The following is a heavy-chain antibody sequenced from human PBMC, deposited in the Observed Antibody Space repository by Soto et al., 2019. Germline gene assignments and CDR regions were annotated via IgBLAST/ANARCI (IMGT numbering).Heavy chain of an antibody. J-gene: IGHJ6*02. V-gene: IGHV4-31*03. D-gene: IGHD6-6*01. CDR1: CGSISSGGYY. Sequence: KPSETLSLTCTVSCGSISSGGYYWSWIRQHPGKGLEWIGYIYYSGSTYYNPSLKSRVTISVDTSKNQFSLKLSSVTAADTAVYYCARQLVRGYYYYGMDVWGQGTTVTVSS. CDR2: IYYSGST. CDR3: ARQLVRGYYYYGMDV.